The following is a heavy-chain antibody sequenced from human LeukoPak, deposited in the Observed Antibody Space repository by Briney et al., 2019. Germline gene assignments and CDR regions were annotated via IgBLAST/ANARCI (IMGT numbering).Heavy chain of an antibody. CDR2: ISSSGSTI. Sequence: GGSLRLSCAASGFIFSSYEMNWVRQAPGKGLEWVSYISSSGSTIYYADSVKGRFTISRDNVKNSLSLQMDSLRAEDTAVYYCARVGWRQLWIGSWGQGTLVTVSS. CDR1: GFIFSSYE. D-gene: IGHD5-18*01. V-gene: IGHV3-48*03. J-gene: IGHJ4*02. CDR3: ARVGWRQLWIGS.